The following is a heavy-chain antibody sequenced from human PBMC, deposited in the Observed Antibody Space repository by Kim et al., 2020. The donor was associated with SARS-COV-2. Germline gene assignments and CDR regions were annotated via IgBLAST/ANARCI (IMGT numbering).Heavy chain of an antibody. J-gene: IGHJ6*02. D-gene: IGHD3-3*01. V-gene: IGHV4-34*01. CDR3: ARGRAGVVPSPHLGIGPYYEFYAMDV. CDR1: GGSLSGYH. Sequence: SETLSLTFAVYGGSLSGYHWTWIRQAPGKGLEWIGEISHSGSTNCNPSLKRRVTISLDGSKNQFSVNQRSVTAADTAVYYCARGRAGVVPSPHLGIGPYYEFYAMDVWGQGTTVTVSS. CDR2: ISHSGST.